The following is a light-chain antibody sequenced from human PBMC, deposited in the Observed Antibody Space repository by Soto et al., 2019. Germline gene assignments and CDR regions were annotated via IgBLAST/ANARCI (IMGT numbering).Light chain of an antibody. CDR3: HQYGSSPYT. J-gene: IGKJ2*01. V-gene: IGKV3-20*01. Sequence: ELVWTPSPGTLSLSPVARATLSGRASQSVRSSSLAWYQQKPGQAPRLLIYGASSRATGISDRFSGSGSGTDFTLTISRLDPEDFAVYYCHQYGSSPYTFGQGTKVDIK. CDR1: QSVRSSS. CDR2: GAS.